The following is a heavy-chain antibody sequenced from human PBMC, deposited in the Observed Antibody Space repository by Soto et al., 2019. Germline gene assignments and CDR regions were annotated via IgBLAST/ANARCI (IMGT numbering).Heavy chain of an antibody. V-gene: IGHV1-18*01. CDR3: AKNGQPPYYYYGMDV. CDR2: VSGYNGDT. J-gene: IGHJ6*02. CDR1: GYTFSRYG. Sequence: QGQLVQSGPEVKKPGASVQVSCKASGYTFSRYGISWVRQAPGQGLEWMGWVSGYNGDTKYAQKVQGRVTMTIDTSTYTAYMELRSLTSDDTAIYYCAKNGQPPYYYYGMDVWGQGTTVTVSS. D-gene: IGHD2-8*01.